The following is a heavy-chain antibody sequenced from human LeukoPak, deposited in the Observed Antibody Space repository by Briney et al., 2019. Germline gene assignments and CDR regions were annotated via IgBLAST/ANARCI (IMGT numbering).Heavy chain of an antibody. J-gene: IGHJ4*02. Sequence: SETLSLTCTVSGGSISSSNYYWGWIRQPPGKGLEWIGSIYYSGSTYYNPSLKSRVTISVDTSKNQFSLKLSSVTAADTAVYYCARAFRDTYYDILTGYSRTVYYFDYWGQGTLVTVSS. CDR2: IYYSGST. CDR1: GGSISSSNYY. CDR3: ARAFRDTYYDILTGYSRTVYYFDY. D-gene: IGHD3-9*01. V-gene: IGHV4-39*07.